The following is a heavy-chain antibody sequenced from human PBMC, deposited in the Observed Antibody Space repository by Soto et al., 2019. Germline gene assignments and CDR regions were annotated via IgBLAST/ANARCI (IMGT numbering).Heavy chain of an antibody. CDR1: GGSVSGGSYY. D-gene: IGHD6-19*01. J-gene: IGHJ3*02. V-gene: IGHV4-61*01. CDR3: ARAVQAVFDS. CDR2: IYYSGST. Sequence: SETLSLTCHVSGGSVSGGSYYWSWIRQPPGKGREWIGYIYYSGSTNYNPSLKSRVTISVDTSKNQFSLKLSSVTAADAAVYYCARAVQAVFDSWGEGTMVTVSS.